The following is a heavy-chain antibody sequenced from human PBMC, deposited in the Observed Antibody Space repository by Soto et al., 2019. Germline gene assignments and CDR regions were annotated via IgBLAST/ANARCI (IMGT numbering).Heavy chain of an antibody. J-gene: IGHJ3*02. V-gene: IGHV3-66*04. Sequence: GGSLRLSCAASGFTVSSNYMSWVRQAPGKGLEWVSVIYSGGSTYYADSVKGRFTISRDNSKNTLYLQMNSLRAEDTAVYYCAKLSGGPDSNYYDSSGYPNTHAFDIWGQGTMVTVSS. CDR2: IYSGGST. D-gene: IGHD3-22*01. CDR1: GFTVSSNY. CDR3: AKLSGGPDSNYYDSSGYPNTHAFDI.